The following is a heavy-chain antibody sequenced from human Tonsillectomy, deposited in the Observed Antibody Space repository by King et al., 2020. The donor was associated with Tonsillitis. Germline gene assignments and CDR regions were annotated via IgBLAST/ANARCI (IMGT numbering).Heavy chain of an antibody. CDR2: IKQDGSEK. V-gene: IGHV3-7*01. Sequence: VQLVESGGGLVQPGGSLRLSCAASGFTFSSYWMSWVRQAPGKGLEWVANIKQDGSEKYYVDSVKGRFTISRDNAKNSLYLQMNSLRAEDTAVYYCAREGGGYGVLFDYWGQGTLVTVSS. D-gene: IGHD5-12*01. J-gene: IGHJ4*02. CDR1: GFTFSSYW. CDR3: AREGGGYGVLFDY.